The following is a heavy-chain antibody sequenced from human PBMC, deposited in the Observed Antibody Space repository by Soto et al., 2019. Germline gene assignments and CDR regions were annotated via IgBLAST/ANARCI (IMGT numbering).Heavy chain of an antibody. CDR1: GASISSANW. Sequence: QVLLEESGPGLVRPSGTLSLTCSVSGASISSANWWVWVRQPPGKGLEWIGEIYHIGSTTYNPSLQSRATISVDKSMNQFSLIVTSVTAADTAVYYYAKRYDFWSGRWYGLGVWGQGTTVTVSS. CDR3: AKRYDFWSGRWYGLGV. D-gene: IGHD3-3*01. CDR2: IYHIGST. V-gene: IGHV4-4*02. J-gene: IGHJ6*02.